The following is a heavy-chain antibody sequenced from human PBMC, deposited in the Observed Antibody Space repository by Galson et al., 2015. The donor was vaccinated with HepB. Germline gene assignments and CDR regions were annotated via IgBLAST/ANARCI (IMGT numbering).Heavy chain of an antibody. V-gene: IGHV3-33*01. J-gene: IGHJ6*02. D-gene: IGHD2-2*01. CDR1: GFTFSSYG. CDR3: ARENEDIVLVPVAQPYYYYCLMTV. CDR2: IWYDGSNK. Sequence: SLRLSCAASGFTFSSYGMHWVRQAPGKGLEWVATIWYDGSNKYYADSVKGRFTISRDNSKNTLYLQMNSLRAEDTAVYYCARENEDIVLVPVAQPYYYYCLMTVWGQGTTVTVSS.